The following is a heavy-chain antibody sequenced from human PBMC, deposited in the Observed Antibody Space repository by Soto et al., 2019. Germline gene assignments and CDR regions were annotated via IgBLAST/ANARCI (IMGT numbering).Heavy chain of an antibody. CDR2: IYHSGST. D-gene: IGHD3-22*01. J-gene: IGHJ4*02. Sequence: PSETRSLTSAVSGYSITSGYYGGWIRQPPGKGLEWIGSIYHSGSTYYNPSLKSRVTISVDTSKNQVSLKLSSVTAADTAVYYCARVRYYYDSSGLNYFDYWGQGTLVTVSS. CDR3: ARVRYYYDSSGLNYFDY. CDR1: GYSITSGYY. V-gene: IGHV4-38-2*01.